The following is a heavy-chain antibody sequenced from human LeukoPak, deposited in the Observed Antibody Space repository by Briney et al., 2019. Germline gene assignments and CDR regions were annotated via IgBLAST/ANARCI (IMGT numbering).Heavy chain of an antibody. Sequence: GGSLRLSCVASAFSVSSNCMTWVRQAPGGGLEWVSVIYSDGSSYYSGSVKGRFTISRDSSKNTLYLQMNNLRAEDTAVYYCARERIYFGSGGDLRDARLFYYYGMDVWGQGTTVTVSS. CDR1: AFSVSSNC. J-gene: IGHJ6*02. D-gene: IGHD3-10*01. CDR2: IYSDGSS. CDR3: ARERIYFGSGGDLRDARLFYYYGMDV. V-gene: IGHV3-53*01.